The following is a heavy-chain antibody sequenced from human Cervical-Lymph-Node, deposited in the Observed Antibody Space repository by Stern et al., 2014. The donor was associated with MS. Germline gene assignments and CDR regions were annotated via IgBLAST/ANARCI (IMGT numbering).Heavy chain of an antibody. Sequence: VQLVQSAAEFKTPGESLRISCKGSGYSFPDYWITWVRQMPWKGLEWMGRTAPSDSHTSYSPSFQGHVTMSTDKAINTAYLAWNSRQASDTAIDYCAKHLYYGISASPYYFDSWGQGTLVTVSS. CDR3: AKHLYYGISASPYYFDS. J-gene: IGHJ4*02. CDR1: GYSFPDYW. CDR2: TAPSDSHT. V-gene: IGHV5-10-1*03. D-gene: IGHD2-2*01.